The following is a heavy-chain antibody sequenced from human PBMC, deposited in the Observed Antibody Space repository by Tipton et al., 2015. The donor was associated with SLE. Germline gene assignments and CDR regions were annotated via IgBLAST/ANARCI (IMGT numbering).Heavy chain of an antibody. CDR1: GGSISSSSYY. CDR3: ARSYSSGWFFDY. CDR2: IYHSGST. Sequence: TLSLTCTVSGGSISSSSYYWGWIRQPPGKGLEWIGSIYHSGSTYYNPSLKSRVTISVDTSKNQFSLKLSSVTAADTAVYYCARSYSSGWFFDYWGQGTLVTVSS. J-gene: IGHJ4*02. V-gene: IGHV4-39*07. D-gene: IGHD6-19*01.